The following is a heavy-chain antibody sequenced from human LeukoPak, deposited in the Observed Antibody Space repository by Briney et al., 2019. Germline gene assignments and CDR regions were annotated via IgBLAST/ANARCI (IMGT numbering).Heavy chain of an antibody. CDR2: INPNSGGT. D-gene: IGHD6-19*01. Sequence: GASVKVSCKASGYTFTGYYMHWVRQAPGQGLEWMGWINPNSGGTNYAQKFQGRVTMTRDTSISTAYMELSRLRSDDTAVYYCARSAVAGTWSYYYGMDVWGQGTTVTVSS. V-gene: IGHV1-2*02. CDR1: GYTFTGYY. J-gene: IGHJ6*02. CDR3: ARSAVAGTWSYYYGMDV.